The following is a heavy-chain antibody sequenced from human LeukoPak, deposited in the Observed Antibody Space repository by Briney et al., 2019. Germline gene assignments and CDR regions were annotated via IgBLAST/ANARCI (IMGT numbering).Heavy chain of an antibody. CDR2: INHSGST. D-gene: IGHD5-24*01. J-gene: IGHJ4*02. V-gene: IGHV4-34*01. Sequence: PSETLSLTCTVSGGSISSYYWSWIRQPPGKGLEWIGEINHSGSTNYNPSLKSRVTISVDTSKNQFSLKLSSVTAADTAVYYCARGLNNGDGYPVWGQGTLVTVSS. CDR1: GGSISSYY. CDR3: ARGLNNGDGYPV.